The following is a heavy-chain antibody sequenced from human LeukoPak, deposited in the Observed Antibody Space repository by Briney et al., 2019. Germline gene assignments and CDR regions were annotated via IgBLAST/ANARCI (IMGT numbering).Heavy chain of an antibody. J-gene: IGHJ4*02. CDR3: ARYGSGTYPRSDY. CDR1: GGSIRGYY. CDR2: IYYSGST. Sequence: PSATLSLTCTVSGGSIRGYYWSWIRQPPGKGLEWIGYIYYSGSTNYNPSLQSRVTISVDTSKNQFSLNLTSVTAADTAVYYCARYGSGTYPRSDYWGQGILVTVSS. V-gene: IGHV4-59*08. D-gene: IGHD3-10*01.